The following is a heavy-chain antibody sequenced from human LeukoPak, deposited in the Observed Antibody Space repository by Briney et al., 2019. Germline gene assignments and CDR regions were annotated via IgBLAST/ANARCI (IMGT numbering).Heavy chain of an antibody. J-gene: IGHJ6*02. V-gene: IGHV3-21*01. D-gene: IGHD4-17*01. CDR3: ATATVTTYYYYGMDL. CDR2: ISSSSSYI. Sequence: GGSLRLSCAASGFTFSSYSMKWVRQAPGKGLEWVSSISSSSSYIYYADSVKGRFTISRDNAKNSLYLQMNSLRAEDTAVYYCATATVTTYYYYGMDLWGQGTTVTVSS. CDR1: GFTFSSYS.